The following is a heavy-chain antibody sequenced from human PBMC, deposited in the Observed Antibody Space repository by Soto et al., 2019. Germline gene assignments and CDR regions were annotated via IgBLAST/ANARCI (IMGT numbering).Heavy chain of an antibody. CDR3: ARGPTMIVVAYPFDY. Sequence: LRLSCAASGFTFSSYAMHWVRQAPGKGLEWVAVISYDGSNKYYADSVKGRFTISRDNSKNTLYLQMNSLRAEDTAVYYCARGPTMIVVAYPFDYWGQGTLVTVSS. CDR2: ISYDGSNK. CDR1: GFTFSSYA. J-gene: IGHJ4*02. D-gene: IGHD3-22*01. V-gene: IGHV3-30-3*01.